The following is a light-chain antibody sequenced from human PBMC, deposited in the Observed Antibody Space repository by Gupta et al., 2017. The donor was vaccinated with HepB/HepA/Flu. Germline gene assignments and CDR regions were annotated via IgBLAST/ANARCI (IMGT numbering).Light chain of an antibody. CDR3: QQYDAYPWT. Sequence: DIQMTQSPSTLSASVGDRVTITCRASQSVRRWLAWYQQKPGKAPNLLMFEASKLQGGVPSRFSGSGFGTDFTLTISSLQPDDFATYYCQQYDAYPWTFGQGTKVEIK. CDR1: QSVRRW. CDR2: EAS. J-gene: IGKJ1*01. V-gene: IGKV1-5*03.